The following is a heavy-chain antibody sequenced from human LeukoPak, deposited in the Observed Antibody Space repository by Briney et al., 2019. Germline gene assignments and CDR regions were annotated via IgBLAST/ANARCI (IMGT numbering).Heavy chain of an antibody. CDR3: AKERAGYTNPYYFDY. D-gene: IGHD3-16*02. Sequence: GGSLRLSCAASGFTVTNNYMSWVRQAPGKGLEWVSVIYAGGTTSYADSVKGRFTISRDSSKNTLYLHMNSLRAEDTAVYYCAKERAGYTNPYYFDYWGQGTLVTVSS. V-gene: IGHV3-66*01. J-gene: IGHJ4*02. CDR2: IYAGGTT. CDR1: GFTVTNNY.